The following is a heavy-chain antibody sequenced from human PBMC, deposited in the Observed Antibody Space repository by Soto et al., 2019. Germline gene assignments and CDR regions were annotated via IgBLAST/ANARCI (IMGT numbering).Heavy chain of an antibody. J-gene: IGHJ6*02. CDR1: GYSFTSYW. Sequence: GESLKISCKGSGYSFTSYWISWVRQMPGKGLEWMGRIDPSDSYTNYSPSFQGHVTISADKSISTAYLQWSSLKASDTAMYYCASVIVVVPAVANNYYCGMDVWGQGTTITVSS. CDR3: ASVIVVVPAVANNYYCGMDV. D-gene: IGHD2-2*01. V-gene: IGHV5-10-1*01. CDR2: IDPSDSYT.